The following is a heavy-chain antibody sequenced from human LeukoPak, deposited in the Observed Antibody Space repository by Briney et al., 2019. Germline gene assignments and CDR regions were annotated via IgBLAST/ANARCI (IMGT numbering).Heavy chain of an antibody. CDR2: IRYDGSNK. J-gene: IGHJ5*02. D-gene: IGHD6-13*01. Sequence: GGSLRLSCAASGFTFSSYGMHWVRQAPGKGLEWVAFIRYDGSNKYYADSVKGRFTISRDNSKNTLYLQMNSLRAEDTAVYYCAKDREGKAAAGTSWGQGTLVTVSS. V-gene: IGHV3-30*02. CDR3: AKDREGKAAAGTS. CDR1: GFTFSSYG.